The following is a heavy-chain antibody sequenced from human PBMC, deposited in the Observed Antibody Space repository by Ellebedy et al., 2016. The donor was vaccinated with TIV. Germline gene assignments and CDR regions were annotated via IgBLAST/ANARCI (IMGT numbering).Heavy chain of an antibody. V-gene: IGHV3-7*03. Sequence: PGGSLRLSCTASGFTFSSYWMSWVRQAPGKGLEWVANITQDGSEKYYVDSVKGRFTISRDNATNSLYLQMTSLRAEDTAVYYCASADSSSWSRDYWGQGTLVTVSS. D-gene: IGHD6-13*01. CDR2: ITQDGSEK. CDR1: GFTFSSYW. CDR3: ASADSSSWSRDY. J-gene: IGHJ4*02.